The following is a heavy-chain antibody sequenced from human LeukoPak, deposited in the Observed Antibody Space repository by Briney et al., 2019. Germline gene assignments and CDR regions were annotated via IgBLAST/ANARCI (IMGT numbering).Heavy chain of an antibody. CDR2: VNHRGST. Sequence: SETLSLTCAVYGGSFSGYYWSWIRQPPGKGLEWIGEVNHRGSTNYNPSLKSRVTISVDTSKNQFSLKLSSVTAADTAVYYCASGAGVVVKGRYYGMDVWGQGTTVTVSS. CDR3: ASGAGVVVKGRYYGMDV. J-gene: IGHJ6*02. V-gene: IGHV4-34*01. CDR1: GGSFSGYY. D-gene: IGHD2-15*01.